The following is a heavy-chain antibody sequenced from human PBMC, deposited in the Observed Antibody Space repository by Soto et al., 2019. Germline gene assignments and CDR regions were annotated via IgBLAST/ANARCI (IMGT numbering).Heavy chain of an antibody. CDR3: ARTSFAYRSGGSDY. V-gene: IGHV4-30-4*01. CDR2: IYYSGST. CDR1: GGSISSGDYY. Sequence: QVQLQESGPGLVKPSQTLSLTCTVSGGSISSGDYYWSWIRQPPGKGLEWIGYIYYSGSTYYNPNLKSQITIAVDTYKNKFTLKLSSVTAADTDAYVCARTSFAYRSGGSDYWGHGTLVTVSS. D-gene: IGHD6-19*01. J-gene: IGHJ4*01.